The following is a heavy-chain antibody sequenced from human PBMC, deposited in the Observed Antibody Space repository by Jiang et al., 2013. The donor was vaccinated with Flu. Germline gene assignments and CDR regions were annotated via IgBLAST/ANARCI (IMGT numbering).Heavy chain of an antibody. V-gene: IGHV1-2*02. CDR2: STLTVVA. D-gene: IGHD6-13*01. J-gene: IGHJ4*02. CDR1: TGYY. Sequence: TGYYIALGATGPLDKGLSGWDGSTLTVVAQTMHXRFQGRVTMTRDTSISTAYMELSRLRSDDTAVYYCARVGRVAAAGTELDYWGQGTLVTVSS. CDR3: ARVGRVAAAGTELDY.